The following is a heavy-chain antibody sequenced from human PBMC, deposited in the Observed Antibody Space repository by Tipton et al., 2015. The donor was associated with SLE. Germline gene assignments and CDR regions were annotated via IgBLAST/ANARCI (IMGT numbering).Heavy chain of an antibody. V-gene: IGHV3-23*01. J-gene: IGHJ4*02. CDR1: GFTFSSYA. D-gene: IGHD6-13*01. CDR3: AKSVAPAQAAGTDY. Sequence: SLRLSCAASGFTFSSYAMSWVRQAPGKGLEWVSVISGSGGSTYYADSVKGRFTISRDNSKNTLYLQMNSLRAEDTAVYYCAKSVAPAQAAGTDYWGQGTLVTVSS. CDR2: ISGSGGST.